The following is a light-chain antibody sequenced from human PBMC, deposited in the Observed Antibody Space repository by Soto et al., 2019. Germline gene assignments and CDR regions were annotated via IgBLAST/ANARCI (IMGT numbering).Light chain of an antibody. CDR3: QQYNNWPPIT. J-gene: IGKJ5*01. CDR2: GAS. CDR1: ESVAGY. Sequence: EIVLTQSPATLSLSPGERATLSCRASESVAGYLAWYQQKPGQAPRLLIYGASTRATGIPARFSGSGSGTEFTLTISSLQSEDFAVYYCQQYNNWPPITFGQGTRLEIK. V-gene: IGKV3-15*01.